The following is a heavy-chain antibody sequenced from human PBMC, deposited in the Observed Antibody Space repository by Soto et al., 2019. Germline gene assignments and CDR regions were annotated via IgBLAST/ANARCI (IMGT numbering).Heavy chain of an antibody. J-gene: IGHJ4*02. CDR2: INPSGGST. CDR1: GYTLTSYY. D-gene: IGHD6-13*01. V-gene: IGHV1-46*01. Sequence: ASVKVSCTASGYTLTSYYMHWVRQAPGQGLEWMGIINPSGGSTSYAQKFQGRVTMTRDTSTGAVYMELSSLRSEDTAVYYCARGGEQQFDYWGQGTLVTVSS. CDR3: ARGGEQQFDY.